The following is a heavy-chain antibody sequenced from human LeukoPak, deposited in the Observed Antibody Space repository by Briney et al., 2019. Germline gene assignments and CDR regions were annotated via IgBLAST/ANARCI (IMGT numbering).Heavy chain of an antibody. CDR2: IRYDGSNK. CDR1: GFTFSNYG. V-gene: IGHV3-30*02. J-gene: IGHJ4*02. Sequence: GGSLRLSCTASGFTFSNYGMHWVRQAPGKGLEWVAFIRYDGSNKYYADSVKGRFTISRDNSKNTLYLQMNSLRAEDTAVYYCAKATRLWFGELSYFDYWGQGTLVTVSS. CDR3: AKATRLWFGELSYFDY. D-gene: IGHD3-10*01.